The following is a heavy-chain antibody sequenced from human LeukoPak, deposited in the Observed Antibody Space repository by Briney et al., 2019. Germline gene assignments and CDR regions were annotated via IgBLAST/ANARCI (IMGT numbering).Heavy chain of an antibody. V-gene: IGHV4-34*01. CDR2: INHSGST. J-gene: IGHJ6*02. D-gene: IGHD1-7*01. Sequence: SWVRQPPGKGLEWIGEINHSGSTNYNPSLKSRVTISVDTSKNQFSLKLSSVTAADTAVYYCARGWPQELKYYYYGMDVWGQGTTVTVSS. CDR3: ARGWPQELKYYYYGMDV.